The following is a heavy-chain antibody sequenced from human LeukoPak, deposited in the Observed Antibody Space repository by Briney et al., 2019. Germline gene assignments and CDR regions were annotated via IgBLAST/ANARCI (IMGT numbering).Heavy chain of an antibody. CDR1: GGSISSYY. J-gene: IGHJ4*02. Sequence: SETLSLTCTVSGGSISSYYWSWIRQPPGKGLEWIGYIYYSGSTNYTPSLKSRVTISVDTSKNQFSLKLSSVTAADTAVYYCARDDSSGYYDYWGQGTLVTVSS. CDR2: IYYSGST. D-gene: IGHD3-22*01. CDR3: ARDDSSGYYDY. V-gene: IGHV4-59*01.